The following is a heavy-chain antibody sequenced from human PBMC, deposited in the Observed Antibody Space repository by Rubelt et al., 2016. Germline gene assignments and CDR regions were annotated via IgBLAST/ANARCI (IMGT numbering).Heavy chain of an antibody. CDR2: ISGSGGST. J-gene: IGHJ4*02. CDR3: AKYGDSSGPFDY. D-gene: IGHD3-22*01. CDR1: GGSFSGYY. V-gene: IGHV3-23*01. Sequence: VQLQQWGAGLLKPSETLSLTCAVYGGSFSGYYWSWIRQPPGKGLEWVSAISGSGGSTYYADSVKGRFTISRDNSKNTLYLQMNSLRAEDTAVYYCAKYGDSSGPFDYWGQGTLVTVSS.